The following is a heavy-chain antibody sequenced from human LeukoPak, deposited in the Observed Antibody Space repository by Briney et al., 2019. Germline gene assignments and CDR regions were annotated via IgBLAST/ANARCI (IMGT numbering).Heavy chain of an antibody. D-gene: IGHD2-15*01. J-gene: IGHJ4*02. CDR2: ISSSSSTI. CDR3: VRDGRYCSGGFCYPH. V-gene: IGHV3-48*03. CDR1: GFTFSSYE. Sequence: PGGSLRLSCAASGFTFSSYEVNWVRQAPGKGLEWVSYISSSSSTIYYADSVKGRVTISRDNAKNSLYLQMDSLRADDTAVYYCVRDGRYCSGGFCYPHWGQGTLVTVSS.